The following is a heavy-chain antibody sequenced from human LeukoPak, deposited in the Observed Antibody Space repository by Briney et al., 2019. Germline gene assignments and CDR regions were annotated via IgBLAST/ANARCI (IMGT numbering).Heavy chain of an antibody. V-gene: IGHV1-69*01. D-gene: IGHD2/OR15-2a*01. Sequence: SVKVSCKASGGTFSSYAISWVRQAPGQGLEWMGGIIPIFGTANYAQKFQGRVTITADESTSTAYMELSSLRSEDTAVYYCAGDNRPYYYYYGMDVWGKGTTVTVSS. CDR2: IIPIFGTA. CDR1: GGTFSSYA. CDR3: AGDNRPYYYYYGMDV. J-gene: IGHJ6*04.